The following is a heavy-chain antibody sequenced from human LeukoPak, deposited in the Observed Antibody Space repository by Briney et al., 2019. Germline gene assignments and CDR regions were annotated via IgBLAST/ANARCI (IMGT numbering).Heavy chain of an antibody. Sequence: SGGSLRLSCAASGFTFSSYGMSWVRQAPGKGLEWVSAIGGRDGSTYYADSVKGRFTISRDNSKNTLYVQMNSLRAEDTAVYYCAKGHYYGSGSLDYWGQGTLDTVSS. J-gene: IGHJ4*02. CDR3: AKGHYYGSGSLDY. V-gene: IGHV3-23*01. D-gene: IGHD3-10*01. CDR1: GFTFSSYG. CDR2: IGGRDGST.